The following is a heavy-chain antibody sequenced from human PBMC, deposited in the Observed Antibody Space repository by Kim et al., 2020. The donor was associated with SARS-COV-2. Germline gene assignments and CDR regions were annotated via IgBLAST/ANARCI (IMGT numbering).Heavy chain of an antibody. V-gene: IGHV3-23*01. D-gene: IGHD3-10*01. Sequence: ADSAKGRFTTSSENSNNTMYLQMNGLGAEDTAVYYCAKSYGWGSHYPFDDWGQGTLVTVSS. CDR3: AKSYGWGSHYPFDD. J-gene: IGHJ5*02.